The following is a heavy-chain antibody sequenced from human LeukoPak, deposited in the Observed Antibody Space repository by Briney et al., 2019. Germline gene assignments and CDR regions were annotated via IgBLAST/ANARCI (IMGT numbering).Heavy chain of an antibody. J-gene: IGHJ4*02. D-gene: IGHD3-10*01. V-gene: IGHV4-61*10. CDR3: ARLLLWFGESGENDY. CDR2: IYYSGST. CDR1: GGSISSGSYY. Sequence: PSETLSLTCSVSGGSISSGSYYWSWIRQPAGKGLEWIGYIYYSGSTNYNPSLKSRVTISVDTSKNQFSLKLSSVTAADTAVYYCARLLLWFGESGENDYWGQGTLVTVSS.